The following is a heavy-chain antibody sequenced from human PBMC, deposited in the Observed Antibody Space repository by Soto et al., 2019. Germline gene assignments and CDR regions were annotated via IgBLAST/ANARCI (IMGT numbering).Heavy chain of an antibody. CDR3: ARGGIAVAGPRAAFDI. D-gene: IGHD6-19*01. CDR1: GFTFSSYS. CDR2: ISSSSSTI. V-gene: IGHV3-48*01. Sequence: PGGSLRLSCAASGFTFSSYSMNWVRQAPERGLEWVSYISSSSSTIYYADSVKGRFTISRDNAKNSLYLQMNSLRAEDTAVYYCARGGIAVAGPRAAFDIWGQGTMVTVSS. J-gene: IGHJ3*02.